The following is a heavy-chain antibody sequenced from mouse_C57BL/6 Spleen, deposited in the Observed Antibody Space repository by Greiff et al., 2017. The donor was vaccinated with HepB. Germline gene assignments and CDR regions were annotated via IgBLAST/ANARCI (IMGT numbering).Heavy chain of an antibody. CDR1: GYSITSGYD. V-gene: IGHV3-1*01. CDR2: ISYSGST. J-gene: IGHJ1*03. D-gene: IGHD2-3*01. CDR3: ARAYDGPYCDVDV. Sequence: EVKLQESGPGMVKPSQSLSLTCTVTGYSITSGYDGHWIRHFPGNKLEWMGYISYSGSTNYNPSLKSRFSITHDKCKNHFFLKLNSVTTEDTATYYCARAYDGPYCDVDVLGTGTTVNVSS.